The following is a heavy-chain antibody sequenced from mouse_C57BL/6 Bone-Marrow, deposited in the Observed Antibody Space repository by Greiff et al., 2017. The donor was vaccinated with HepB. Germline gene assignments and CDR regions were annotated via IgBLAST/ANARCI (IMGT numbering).Heavy chain of an antibody. CDR1: GFTFSSYA. D-gene: IGHD1-1*01. CDR3: TRDYYGSRGAY. CDR2: ISSGGDYI. J-gene: IGHJ3*01. Sequence: DVQLQESGEGLVKPGGSLKLSCAASGFTFSSYAMSWVRQTPEKRLEWVAYISSGGDYIYYADTVKGRFTISRDNARNTLYLQMSSLKSEDTAMYYCTRDYYGSRGAYWGQGTLVTVSA. V-gene: IGHV5-9-1*02.